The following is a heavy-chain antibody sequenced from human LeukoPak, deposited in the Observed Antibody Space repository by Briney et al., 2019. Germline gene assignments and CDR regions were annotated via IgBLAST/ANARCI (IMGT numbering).Heavy chain of an antibody. J-gene: IGHJ4*02. CDR3: ARGDTAMAPLDY. V-gene: IGHV1-69*13. CDR2: IIPIFGTA. CDR1: GGTFSSYA. Sequence: GASVKVSCKASGGTFSSYAISWVRQAPGQGLEWMGGIIPIFGTANYAQKFQGRVTITADESTSTAYMELSSLRSEDTAVYYCARGDTAMAPLDYWGQGTLVTVSS. D-gene: IGHD5-18*01.